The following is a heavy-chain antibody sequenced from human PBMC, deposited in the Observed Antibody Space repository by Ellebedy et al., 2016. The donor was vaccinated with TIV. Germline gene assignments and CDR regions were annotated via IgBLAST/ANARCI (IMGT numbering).Heavy chain of an antibody. CDR3: ASAARGSGAYESF. J-gene: IGHJ4*02. Sequence: PGGSLRLSCAASGFPFSRFWMAWVRQAPGKGLEWVATINQGGSETYYVDSVKGRFTISRDNSKNSLYLQMNSLRADDTALYYCASAARGSGAYESFWGQGTLVTVSS. CDR1: GFPFSRFW. CDR2: INQGGSET. V-gene: IGHV3-7*01. D-gene: IGHD5-12*01.